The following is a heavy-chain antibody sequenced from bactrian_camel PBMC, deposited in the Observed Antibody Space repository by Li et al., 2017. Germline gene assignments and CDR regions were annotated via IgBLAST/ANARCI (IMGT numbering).Heavy chain of an antibody. D-gene: IGHD2*01. CDR2: MSDDEPT. V-gene: IGHV3S53*01. CDR1: GSTASLRY. J-gene: IGHJ4*01. CDR3: MVETNCSGGRGSRY. Sequence: HVQLVESGGGSVQAGGSLTLSCQATGSTASLRYWGWYRQAPGKEREMVSEMSDDEPTKYSDFVKGRFTITQDKPENRVYLNMTGLEASDTAVYYCMVETNCSGGRGSRYWGQGTQVTVS.